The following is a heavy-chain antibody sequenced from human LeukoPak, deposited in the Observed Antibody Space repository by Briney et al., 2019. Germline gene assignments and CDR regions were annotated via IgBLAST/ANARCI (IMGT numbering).Heavy chain of an antibody. Sequence: PSETLSLTCTVSGGSISSYYWSWIRQPAGKGLEWIGRIYTRGSTNYNPSLKSRVTISVDTSKNQFSLKLSSVTAADTAVYYCARGRYCSADICSGGDAFDIWGQGTMVSVSS. V-gene: IGHV4-4*07. CDR2: IYTRGST. CDR3: ARGRYCSADICSGGDAFDI. D-gene: IGHD2-15*01. J-gene: IGHJ3*02. CDR1: GGSISSYY.